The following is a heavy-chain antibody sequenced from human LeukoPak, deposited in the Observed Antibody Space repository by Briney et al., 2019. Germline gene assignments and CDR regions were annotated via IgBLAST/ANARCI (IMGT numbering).Heavy chain of an antibody. CDR3: AKDGVLEWFTLYYMDV. CDR1: GFTFSSYA. D-gene: IGHD3-3*01. V-gene: IGHV3-23*01. Sequence: GGSLRLSCAASGFTFSSYAMSWVRQAPGKGLEWVSAISGSGGSTYYADSVKGRFTISRDNSKNTLYLQMNSLRAEDTAVYYCAKDGVLEWFTLYYMDVWGKGTTVTVSS. CDR2: ISGSGGST. J-gene: IGHJ6*03.